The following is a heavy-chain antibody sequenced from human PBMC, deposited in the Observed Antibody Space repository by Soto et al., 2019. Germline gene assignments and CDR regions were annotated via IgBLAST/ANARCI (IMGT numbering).Heavy chain of an antibody. Sequence: GGSLRLSCAASGFTFSSYAMHWVRQAPGKGLEWVAVISYDGSNKYYADSVKGRFTISRDNSKNTLYLQMNSLRAEDTVVYYCARAVRYFDWLLSDYWGQGTLVTVSS. CDR2: ISYDGSNK. D-gene: IGHD3-9*01. CDR3: ARAVRYFDWLLSDY. V-gene: IGHV3-30-3*01. J-gene: IGHJ4*02. CDR1: GFTFSSYA.